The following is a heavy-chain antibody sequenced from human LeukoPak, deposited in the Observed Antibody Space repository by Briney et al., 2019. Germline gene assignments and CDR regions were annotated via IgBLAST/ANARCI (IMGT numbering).Heavy chain of an antibody. Sequence: GGSLRLSCAASGFTFSSNSMNWVRQAPGKGLEWVSYISSSSGTIYYADSVEGRFTISRDNAKNSLYLQMNSLRAEDTAVYYCASHYSCSSWGQGTLVTVSS. CDR3: ASHYSCSS. CDR2: ISSSSGTI. D-gene: IGHD6-13*01. J-gene: IGHJ4*02. V-gene: IGHV3-48*01. CDR1: GFTFSSNS.